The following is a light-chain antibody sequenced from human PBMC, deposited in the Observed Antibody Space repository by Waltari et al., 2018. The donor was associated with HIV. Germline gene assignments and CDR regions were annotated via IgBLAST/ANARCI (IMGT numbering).Light chain of an antibody. CDR1: QSVDSSF. CDR3: QQHDIYTWT. J-gene: IGKJ1*01. CDR2: GAS. Sequence: EIVLTQSPGTLSLSPGERATLSCRASQSVDSSFLGCYQQKPGQAPRLLIFGASSRATGTPDRFSGSGSGTDFTLTVSRLEPEDFAVYYCQQHDIYTWTFGPGTRVDIK. V-gene: IGKV3-20*01.